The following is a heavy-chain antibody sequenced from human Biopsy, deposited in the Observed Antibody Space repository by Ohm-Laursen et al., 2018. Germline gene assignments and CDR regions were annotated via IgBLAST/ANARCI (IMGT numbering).Heavy chain of an antibody. CDR3: ARDSGILNYGNFKYYHYYGMDV. J-gene: IGHJ6*02. CDR1: GVSINGGRYY. Sequence: SETLSLTRTVSGVSINGGRYYWNWIRHHSGKGLEWIGNIFYSANTYYNPSLQSRVSISVDTSRNQVSLTLSSVTAADTAVYYCARDSGILNYGNFKYYHYYGMDVWGQGTKVTVSS. D-gene: IGHD4-11*01. V-gene: IGHV4-61*01. CDR2: IFYSANT.